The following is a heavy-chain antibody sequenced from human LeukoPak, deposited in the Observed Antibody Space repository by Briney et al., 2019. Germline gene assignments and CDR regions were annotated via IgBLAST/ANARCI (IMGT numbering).Heavy chain of an antibody. CDR3: ARVRDVYNHVFEN. J-gene: IGHJ4*02. CDR2: INSDGSST. CDR1: GFTFSSYW. D-gene: IGHD5-24*01. Sequence: GGSLRLSCAASGFTFSSYWMYWVRQAPGKGLVWVSRINSDGSSTSYADSVKGRFTISRDNAKNTLYLQMNSLRAEDTAVYYCARVRDVYNHVFENWGQGTLVTVS. V-gene: IGHV3-74*01.